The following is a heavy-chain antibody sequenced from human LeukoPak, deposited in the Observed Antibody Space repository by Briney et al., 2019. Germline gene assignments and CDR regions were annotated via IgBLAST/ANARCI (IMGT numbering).Heavy chain of an antibody. CDR2: IIPIFGTE. CDR1: GGTFSSYG. V-gene: IGHV1-69*05. Sequence: SVKVSXKASGGTFSSYGISWVRQAPGQGLEWMGGIIPIFGTEKYAQKFQGRVTITTDESTSTAYMELSSLRSEDTAVYYCARGRPVDXXGQGTLVTVSS. CDR3: ARGRPVDX. J-gene: IGHJ4*02.